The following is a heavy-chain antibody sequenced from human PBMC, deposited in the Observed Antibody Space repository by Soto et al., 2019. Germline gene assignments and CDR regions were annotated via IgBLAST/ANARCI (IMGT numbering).Heavy chain of an antibody. D-gene: IGHD6-6*01. Sequence: PSETLSLTCAVSGGSISSGGYSWSWIRQPPGKGLEWIGEINHSGSTNYNPSLKSRVTISVGTSKSQFSLKLSSVTAADTAVYYCARTSRFDYWGQGTQVTVSS. CDR2: INHSGST. CDR1: GGSISSGGYS. V-gene: IGHV4-34*01. CDR3: ARTSRFDY. J-gene: IGHJ4*02.